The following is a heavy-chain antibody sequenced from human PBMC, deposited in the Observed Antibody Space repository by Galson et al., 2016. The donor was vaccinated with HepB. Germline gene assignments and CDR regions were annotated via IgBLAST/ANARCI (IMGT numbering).Heavy chain of an antibody. D-gene: IGHD3-10*01. CDR1: GITFSSYG. Sequence: SLRLSCAASGITFSSYGMNWVRQAPGKGLEWVAVVCYDGSNKYYADSVKGRFTISRDNSKNTVSLQMNNLSAEDTAVYYCASVAPYGSGIGHWGQGTLVTVSS. J-gene: IGHJ4*02. V-gene: IGHV3-33*01. CDR3: ASVAPYGSGIGH. CDR2: VCYDGSNK.